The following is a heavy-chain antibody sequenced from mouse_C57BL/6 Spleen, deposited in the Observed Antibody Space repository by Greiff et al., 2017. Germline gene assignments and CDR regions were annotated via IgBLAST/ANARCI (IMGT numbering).Heavy chain of an antibody. CDR3: ARRDGYYVPYYFDY. Sequence: VQLQQPGAELVKPGASVKMSCKASGYTFTSYWITWVKQRPGQGLEWIGDIYPGSGSTNYNEKFKSKTTLTVDTSSSTAYMQLSSLTSEDPAVYYCARRDGYYVPYYFDYWGQGTTLTVSS. J-gene: IGHJ2*01. CDR2: IYPGSGST. D-gene: IGHD2-3*01. V-gene: IGHV1-55*01. CDR1: GYTFTSYW.